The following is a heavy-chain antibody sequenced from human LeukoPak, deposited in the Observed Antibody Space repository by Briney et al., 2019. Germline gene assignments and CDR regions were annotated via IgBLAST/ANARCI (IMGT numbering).Heavy chain of an antibody. J-gene: IGHJ4*02. D-gene: IGHD3-22*01. Sequence: SETLSHTCTVSGGSISSGGYYWSWIRQHPGKGLEWIGYIYYSGSTYYNPSLKSRVTISVDTSKNQFSLKLSSVTAADTAVYYCARGMTYYYDSSGYYSPFDYWGQGTLVTVSS. CDR1: GGSISSGGYY. V-gene: IGHV4-31*03. CDR2: IYYSGST. CDR3: ARGMTYYYDSSGYYSPFDY.